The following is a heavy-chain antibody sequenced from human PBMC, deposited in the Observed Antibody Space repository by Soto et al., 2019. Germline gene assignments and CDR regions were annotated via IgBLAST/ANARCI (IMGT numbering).Heavy chain of an antibody. V-gene: IGHV1-3*01. CDR1: GYTFTPYF. J-gene: IGHJ4*02. D-gene: IGHD3-3*01. CDR2: INCGNGNT. Sequence: ASVKVSCKASGYTFTPYFIHWVRQVPGQSLEWMGWINCGNGNTMYSQKLQDRVTITRDTFASTAYMELSSLRFEDTAVYYCARHPAGGITIFGTEYYFDYWGQGTPVTVSS. CDR3: ARHPAGGITIFGTEYYFDY.